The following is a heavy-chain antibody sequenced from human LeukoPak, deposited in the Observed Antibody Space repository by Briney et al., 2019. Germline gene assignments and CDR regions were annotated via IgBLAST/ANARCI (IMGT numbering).Heavy chain of an antibody. Sequence: GGSLRLSCAASGFTFSSYAMHWVRQAPGKGLEYVSAISSNGGSTYYANSVKGRFTISRDNSKNTLYLQMGSLRAEDTAVYYCARVVALNFDYWGQGTLVTVSS. CDR1: GFTFSSYA. CDR2: ISSNGGST. J-gene: IGHJ4*02. CDR3: ARVVALNFDY. D-gene: IGHD6-6*01. V-gene: IGHV3-64*01.